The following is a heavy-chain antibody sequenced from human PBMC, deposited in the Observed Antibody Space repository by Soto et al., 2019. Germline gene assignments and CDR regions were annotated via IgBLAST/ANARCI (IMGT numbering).Heavy chain of an antibody. Sequence: SETLSLTCTVSGGSISSYYWSWIRQPPGKGLEWIGYIYYSGSTNYNPSLKSRVTISVDTSKNQFSLKLSSVTAADTAVYYCARTIAARQLDYWGQGTLVTVSS. D-gene: IGHD6-6*01. CDR2: IYYSGST. J-gene: IGHJ4*02. CDR1: GGSISSYY. V-gene: IGHV4-59*01. CDR3: ARTIAARQLDY.